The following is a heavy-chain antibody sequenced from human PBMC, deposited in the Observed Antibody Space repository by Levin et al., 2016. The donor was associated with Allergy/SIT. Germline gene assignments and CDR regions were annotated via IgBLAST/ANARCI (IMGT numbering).Heavy chain of an antibody. Sequence: VRQMPGKGLEWMGRIDPSDSYTNYSPSFQGHVTISADKSISTAYLQWSSLKASDTAMYYCAYTLAPLPGMAEGDGFDYWGQGTLVTVSS. V-gene: IGHV5-10-1*01. CDR2: IDPSDSYT. D-gene: IGHD3-10*01. J-gene: IGHJ4*02. CDR3: AYTLAPLPGMAEGDGFDY.